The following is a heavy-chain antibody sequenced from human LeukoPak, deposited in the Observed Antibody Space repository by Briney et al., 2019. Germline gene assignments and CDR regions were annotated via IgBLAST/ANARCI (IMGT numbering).Heavy chain of an antibody. CDR3: ATKGLRGDNLQPDNTFDV. J-gene: IGHJ3*01. CDR2: FDPESVDI. Sequence: AAVKVTFNVAGHTLTELAMHWVRQPPAKGLEWVGGFDPESVDIASAHIVQGRVTITVARSTYNATMYLRSMSSGDTAVYDYATKGLRGDNLQPDNTFDVWGQGTMITVSS. D-gene: IGHD1-1*01. V-gene: IGHV1-24*01. CDR1: GHTLTELA.